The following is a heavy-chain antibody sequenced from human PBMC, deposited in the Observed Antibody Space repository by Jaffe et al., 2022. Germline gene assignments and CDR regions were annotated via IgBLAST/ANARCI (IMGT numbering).Heavy chain of an antibody. D-gene: IGHD1-26*01. CDR1: GFTFSSYE. CDR2: ISSSGSTI. Sequence: EVQLVESGGGLVQPGGSLRLSCAASGFTFSSYEMNWVRQAPGKGLEWVSYISSSGSTIYYADSVKGRFTISRDNAKNSLYLQMNSLRAEDTAVYYCARDAPSGGFDYWGQGTLVTVSS. V-gene: IGHV3-48*03. CDR3: ARDAPSGGFDY. J-gene: IGHJ4*02.